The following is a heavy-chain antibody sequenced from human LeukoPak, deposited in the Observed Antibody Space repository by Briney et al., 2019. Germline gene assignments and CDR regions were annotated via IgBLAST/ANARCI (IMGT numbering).Heavy chain of an antibody. CDR3: AKAGPGDFWSGYVLY. J-gene: IGHJ4*02. Sequence: GGSLRLSCAASGFTVSSNYMNWVRQAPGKGLEWVSAISGSGGSTYYADSVKGRFTISRDNSKNTLYLQMNSLRAEDTAVYYCAKAGPGDFWSGYVLYWGQGTLVTVSS. V-gene: IGHV3-23*01. CDR1: GFTVSSNY. D-gene: IGHD3-3*01. CDR2: ISGSGGST.